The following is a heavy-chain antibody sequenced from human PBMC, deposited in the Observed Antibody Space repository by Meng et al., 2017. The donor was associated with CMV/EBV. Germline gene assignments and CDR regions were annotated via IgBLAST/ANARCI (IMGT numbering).Heavy chain of an antibody. V-gene: IGHV4-30-4*01. D-gene: IGHD3-3*01. Sequence: QVQLQESGPRLLKPSQTLSRTCTGSGGSISSGDYYWRWIRQPPVKGMEWIGYIYYSGSTYYNPSLKSRVTISVDTSKNQFSLKLSSVTAADTDVYYCARDNRRGGVDYWGQGTLVTVSS. J-gene: IGHJ4*02. CDR2: IYYSGST. CDR3: ARDNRRGGVDY. CDR1: GGSISSGDYY.